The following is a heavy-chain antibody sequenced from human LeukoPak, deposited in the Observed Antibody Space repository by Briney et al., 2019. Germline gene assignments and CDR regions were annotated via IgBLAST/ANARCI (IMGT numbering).Heavy chain of an antibody. J-gene: IGHJ4*02. CDR3: ARYGTVYSFDT. D-gene: IGHD3-9*01. CDR1: GDSIIGSTYD. Sequence: SETLSLTCTVSGDSIIGSTYDRGRFRQPDWAWIRQPPGKGLEWIGNVFHNGDTRYNPSLESRVSISVDTSKNQFSLNLSFVTAADTAVYYCARYGTVYSFDTWGQGTLVTVSS. V-gene: IGHV4-39*01. CDR2: VFHNGDT.